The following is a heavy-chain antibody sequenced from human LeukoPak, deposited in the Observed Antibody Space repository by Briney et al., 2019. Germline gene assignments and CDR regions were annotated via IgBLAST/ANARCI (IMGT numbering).Heavy chain of an antibody. Sequence: KPSETLSLTCAVYGGSFSGYYWSWIRQPPGKGLEWIGEINHSGSTNYNPSLKSRVTISVDTSKNQFSLKLSSVAAADTAVYYCARGILLWFGESKQDSFDYWGQGTLVTVSS. CDR2: INHSGST. D-gene: IGHD3-10*01. CDR3: ARGILLWFGESKQDSFDY. V-gene: IGHV4-34*01. J-gene: IGHJ4*02. CDR1: GGSFSGYY.